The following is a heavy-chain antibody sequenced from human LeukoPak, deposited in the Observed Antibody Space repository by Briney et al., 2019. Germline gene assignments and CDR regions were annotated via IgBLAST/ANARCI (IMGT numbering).Heavy chain of an antibody. Sequence: ASVKVSCKASGRTFTTYVLNWVRQAPGQGLEYMGWINTNTGNPTYAQASTGRIVFSLDTSVSTAYLQIRSLKAEDTAVYFCARRSMVQHMDVWGKGTTVIVSS. D-gene: IGHD3-10*01. CDR2: INTNTGNP. CDR1: GRTFTTYV. CDR3: ARRSMVQHMDV. J-gene: IGHJ6*03. V-gene: IGHV7-4-1*02.